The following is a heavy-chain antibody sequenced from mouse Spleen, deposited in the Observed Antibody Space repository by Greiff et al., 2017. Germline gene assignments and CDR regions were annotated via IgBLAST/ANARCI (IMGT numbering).Heavy chain of an antibody. CDR3: ARYYYGSSPVFDV. V-gene: IGHV5-9*03. CDR2: ISSGGGST. Sequence: EVMLVESGGGLVKLGGSLKLSCAASGFTFSSYYMSWVRQTPEKRLEWVATISSGGGSTYYPDSVKGRFTISRDNAKNTLYLQMSSLNSEDTAVYYCARYYYGSSPVFDVWGAGTTVTVSS. CDR1: GFTFSSYY. D-gene: IGHD1-1*01. J-gene: IGHJ1*01.